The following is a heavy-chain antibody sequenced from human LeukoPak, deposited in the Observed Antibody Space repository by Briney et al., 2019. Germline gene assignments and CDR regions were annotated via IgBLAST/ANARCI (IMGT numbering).Heavy chain of an antibody. CDR2: ITWNSGKT. CDR1: GFTFDDYA. CDR3: AKEYSSGSFDY. V-gene: IGHV3-9*01. J-gene: IGHJ4*02. D-gene: IGHD6-19*01. Sequence: SGGSLRLSCAASGFTFDDYAMHWVRHAPGKGLEWVSGITWNSGKTGYADSVKGRFTIFRDSAKNSLYLQMNSLRAEDTALYYCAKEYSSGSFDYWGQGTLVTVSS.